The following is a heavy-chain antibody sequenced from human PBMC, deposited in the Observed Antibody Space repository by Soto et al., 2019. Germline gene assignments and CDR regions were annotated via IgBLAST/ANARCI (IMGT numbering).Heavy chain of an antibody. CDR3: ARVAYDFWSGWGGAGYYYYMDV. Sequence: QVQLQESGPGLVKPSETLSLTCTASGGSISNYHWSWIRQPPGKGLEWIGYIYYSGSTSYNPSLMSRVTMSVDSSNNQFSLKLNSVTAADTAVYFCARVAYDFWSGWGGAGYYYYMDVWGKGTTVTVSS. CDR1: GGSISNYH. CDR2: IYYSGST. J-gene: IGHJ6*03. D-gene: IGHD3-3*01. V-gene: IGHV4-59*01.